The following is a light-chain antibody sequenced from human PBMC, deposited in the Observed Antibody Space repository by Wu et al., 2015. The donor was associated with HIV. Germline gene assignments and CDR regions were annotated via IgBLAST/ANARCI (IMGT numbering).Light chain of an antibody. J-gene: IGKJ4*01. CDR1: QSVSSN. CDR3: QQYNNWPSGALR. V-gene: IGKV3-15*01. Sequence: EIVMTQSPATLSVSPGERATLSCRASQSVSSNLAWFQQKPGQAPRLLIYGAFTRASDIPARFGGSGSGTEFTLTISSMQSEDFAVYYCQQYNNWPSGALRFGGRTEGGD. CDR2: GAF.